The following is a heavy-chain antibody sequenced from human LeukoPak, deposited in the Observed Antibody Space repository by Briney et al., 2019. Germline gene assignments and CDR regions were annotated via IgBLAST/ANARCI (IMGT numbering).Heavy chain of an antibody. V-gene: IGHV4-39*07. CDR2: TYYSGNT. Sequence: SETLSLTCTISGGSISTSNYYWAWLRQPPGKGLEWIGSTYYSGNTNYNPSLQSRVTMSVDTSKNQFSLKLSSVTAADTAMYYCARGLPKHDFGDYGGAWFDPWGQGTLVTVSS. J-gene: IGHJ5*02. CDR3: ARGLPKHDFGDYGGAWFDP. CDR1: GGSISTSNYY. D-gene: IGHD4-17*01.